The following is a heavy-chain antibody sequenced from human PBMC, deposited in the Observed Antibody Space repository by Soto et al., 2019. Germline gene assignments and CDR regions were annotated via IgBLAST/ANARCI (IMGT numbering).Heavy chain of an antibody. J-gene: IGHJ4*02. D-gene: IGHD3-3*01. Sequence: LSLTCTVSGGSISSSSYYWGWIRQPPGKGLEWIGSIYYSGSTYYNPSLKSRVTISVDTSKNQFSLKLSSVTAADTAVYYCARQYDFWSGYLDYWGQGTLVTVSS. CDR1: GGSISSSSYY. CDR3: ARQYDFWSGYLDY. V-gene: IGHV4-39*01. CDR2: IYYSGST.